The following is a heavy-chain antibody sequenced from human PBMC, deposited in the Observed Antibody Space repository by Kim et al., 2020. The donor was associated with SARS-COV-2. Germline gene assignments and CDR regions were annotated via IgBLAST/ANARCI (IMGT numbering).Heavy chain of an antibody. J-gene: IGHJ3*02. Sequence: KSRVTISVDTSKNHFSLRLSSVTAADTAVYYCARHVITMVRGVNVDAFDIWGQGTTVTVSS. D-gene: IGHD3-10*01. V-gene: IGHV4-39*01. CDR3: ARHVITMVRGVNVDAFDI.